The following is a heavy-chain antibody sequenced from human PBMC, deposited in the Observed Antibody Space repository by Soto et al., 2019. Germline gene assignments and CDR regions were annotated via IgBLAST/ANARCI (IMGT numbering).Heavy chain of an antibody. V-gene: IGHV1-18*01. D-gene: IGHD2-21*02. CDR3: AYPCGGDCYPADYYYGMDV. Sequence: ASVKVSCKSSGYTFTDYGISWVRQAPGRGLEWMGWITAYNGNTNYAQKFQGRVTITTDKSTSTAYMELSSLRSEDTAVYYCAYPCGGDCYPADYYYGMDVWGQGTTVTVSS. CDR2: ITAYNGNT. CDR1: GYTFTDYG. J-gene: IGHJ6*02.